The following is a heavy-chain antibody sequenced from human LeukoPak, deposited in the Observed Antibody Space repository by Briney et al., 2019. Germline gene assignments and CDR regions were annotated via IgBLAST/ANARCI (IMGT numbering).Heavy chain of an antibody. J-gene: IGHJ4*02. CDR2: IYSGGST. D-gene: IGHD3-22*01. CDR3: AKVSLYYYDSSGPFDY. V-gene: IGHV3-53*01. CDR1: GFTVSSNY. Sequence: GGSLRLSCAASGFTVSSNYMSWVRQAPGKGLEWVSVIYSGGSTYYADSVKGRFTISRDNSKNTLYLQMNSLRAEDTAVYYCAKVSLYYYDSSGPFDYWGQGTLVTVSS.